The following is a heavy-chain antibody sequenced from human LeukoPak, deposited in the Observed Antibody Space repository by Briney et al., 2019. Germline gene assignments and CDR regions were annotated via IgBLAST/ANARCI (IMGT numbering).Heavy chain of an antibody. J-gene: IGHJ4*02. CDR2: IRAYNGNT. V-gene: IGHV1-18*01. Sequence: VTDSCLCSLYTFTCYGISGVRQAPGRGGEGVGWIRAYNGNTNYAQKFQGRVTMTRNTSISTAYMELSSLKSEDTDVYYCARGGILTGKLPRCSTWCKYYWGQGTLVTVSS. CDR3: ARGGILTGKLPRCSTWCKYY. D-gene: IGHD3-9*01. CDR1: LYTFTCYG.